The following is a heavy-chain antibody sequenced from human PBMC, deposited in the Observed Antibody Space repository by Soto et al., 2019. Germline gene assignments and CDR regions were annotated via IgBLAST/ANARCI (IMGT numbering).Heavy chain of an antibody. J-gene: IGHJ6*02. V-gene: IGHV3-30*18. Sequence: EGPPGGSLRLSCAASGFTFSSYGMHWVRQAPGKGLEWVAIISYDGSNKYYADSVKGRFTISRDNSKNTLYLQMNSLRAEDTAVYYCAKGHSNPGVYYGMDVWGQGTTVTVSS. CDR2: ISYDGSNK. CDR3: AKGHSNPGVYYGMDV. D-gene: IGHD4-4*01. CDR1: GFTFSSYG.